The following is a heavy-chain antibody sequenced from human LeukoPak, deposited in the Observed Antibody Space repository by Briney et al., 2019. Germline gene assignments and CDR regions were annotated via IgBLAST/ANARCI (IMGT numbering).Heavy chain of an antibody. Sequence: SETLSLTRTVSGGSISSYYWSWIRQPPGKGLEWIGYIYYSGSTNYNPSLKSRVTISVDTSKNQFSLKLSSVTAADTAVYYCARVPVYCSGGSCSYYFDYWGQGTLVTVSS. CDR2: IYYSGST. V-gene: IGHV4-59*01. CDR3: ARVPVYCSGGSCSYYFDY. CDR1: GGSISSYY. J-gene: IGHJ4*02. D-gene: IGHD2-15*01.